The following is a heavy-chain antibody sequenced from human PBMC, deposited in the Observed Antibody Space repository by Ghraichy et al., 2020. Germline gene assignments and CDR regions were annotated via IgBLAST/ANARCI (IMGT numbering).Heavy chain of an antibody. CDR2: IYYSGST. J-gene: IGHJ1*01. V-gene: IGHV4-39*07. CDR3: ADETPGIYGSGSFYFQH. D-gene: IGHD3-10*01. Sequence: SETLSLTCTVSGGSISSSSYYWGWIRQPPGKGLEWIGSIYYSGSTYYNPSLKSRVTISVDTSKNQFSLKLSSVTAADTAVYYCADETPGIYGSGSFYFQHWGQGTLVTVSS. CDR1: GGSISSSSYY.